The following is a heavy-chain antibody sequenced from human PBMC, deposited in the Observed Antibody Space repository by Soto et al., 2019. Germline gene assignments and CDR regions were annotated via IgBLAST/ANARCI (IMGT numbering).Heavy chain of an antibody. J-gene: IGHJ6*02. V-gene: IGHV4-34*01. CDR3: ARGRKQLVLAYYDYYGMDV. D-gene: IGHD6-13*01. CDR1: GGSFNDYY. CDR2: INHSGST. Sequence: QVQLQQWGAGLLKPSETLSLTCAVYGGSFNDYYWSWIRQPPGKGLEWIGEINHSGSTNYNPSLKSRVTLSVDMSKNQFSLKLNSMTAADTAVYYCARGRKQLVLAYYDYYGMDVWGQGPTVTVSS.